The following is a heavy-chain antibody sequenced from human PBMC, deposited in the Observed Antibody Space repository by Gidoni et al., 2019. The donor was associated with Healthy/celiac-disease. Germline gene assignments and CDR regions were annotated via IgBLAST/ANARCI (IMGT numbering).Heavy chain of an antibody. D-gene: IGHD6-25*01. CDR3: AREGRKAAEYFDY. Sequence: QVQLQQSGPGLVKPSQTLSLTCAISGERVSTNSASWNWSRQSPSRGLEWLGRTYYRSKWYNDYAVSVKSRITINPDTSKNQFSLQLNSVTPEDTAVYYCAREGRKAAEYFDYWGQGTLVTVSS. J-gene: IGHJ4*02. CDR1: GERVSTNSAS. CDR2: TYYRSKWYN. V-gene: IGHV6-1*01.